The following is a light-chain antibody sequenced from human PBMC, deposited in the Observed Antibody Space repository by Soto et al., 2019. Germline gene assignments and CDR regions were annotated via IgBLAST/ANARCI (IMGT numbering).Light chain of an antibody. CDR3: HQYSHWPFT. V-gene: IGKV3-15*01. Sequence: IVMTQSPATLSVSPGETATLSCRASQSLRSTLAWYQQRPGQAPRLLIYAVSTRAPGVPARFGGSGSGTEFTLTISPLLSDVFALSSCHQYSHWPFTFGPGA. CDR2: AVS. CDR1: QSLRST. J-gene: IGKJ3*01.